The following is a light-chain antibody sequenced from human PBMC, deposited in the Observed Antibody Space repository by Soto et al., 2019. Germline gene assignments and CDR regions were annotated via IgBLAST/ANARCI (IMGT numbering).Light chain of an antibody. V-gene: IGLV2-14*01. CDR2: DVT. CDR1: SSDVGGYKY. J-gene: IGLJ2*01. CDR3: SSYSSISSVV. Sequence: QSALTQPASVSGSPGQSITISCTGTSSDVGGYKYVSWYQQYPGKAPKLMIYDVTNRPSGVSNRFSGSMSGNTASLTISGLQAEDEADYYCSSYSSISSVVFGGGTQLTVL.